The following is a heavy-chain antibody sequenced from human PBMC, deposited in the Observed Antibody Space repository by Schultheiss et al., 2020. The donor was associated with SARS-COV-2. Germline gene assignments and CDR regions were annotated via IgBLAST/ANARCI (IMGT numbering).Heavy chain of an antibody. J-gene: IGHJ4*02. CDR1: GYTFTSYY. CDR2: INPSGGST. CDR3: ASEIAAAGTGANY. D-gene: IGHD6-13*01. Sequence: ASVKVSCKASGYTFTSYYMHWVRQAPGQGLEWMGIINPSGGSTSYAQKFQGRVTMTRDTSTSTVYMELSRLRSDDTAVYYCASEIAAAGTGANYWGQGTLVTVSS. V-gene: IGHV1-46*01.